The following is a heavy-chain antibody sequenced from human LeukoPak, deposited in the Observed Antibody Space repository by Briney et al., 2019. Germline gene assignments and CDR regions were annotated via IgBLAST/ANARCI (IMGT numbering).Heavy chain of an antibody. D-gene: IGHD6-13*01. CDR1: GFTFSSYS. CDR3: ARAGIAAAGTAPYNWFDP. V-gene: IGHV3-21*01. J-gene: IGHJ5*02. CDR2: ISSSSSYI. Sequence: GGSLRLSCAASGFTFSSYSMNWVRQAPGKGLEWVSSISSSSSYIYYADSVKGRFAISRDNAKNSLYLQMNSLRAEDTAVYYCARAGIAAAGTAPYNWFDPWGQGTLVTVSS.